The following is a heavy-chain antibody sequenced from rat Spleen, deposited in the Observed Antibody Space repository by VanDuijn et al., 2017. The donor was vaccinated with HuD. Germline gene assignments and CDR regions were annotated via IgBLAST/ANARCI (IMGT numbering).Heavy chain of an antibody. D-gene: IGHD1-12*02. J-gene: IGHJ2*01. CDR1: GFSFSDYY. V-gene: IGHV5-20*01. CDR2: LSYDATAP. CDR3: TTNTFYDGTYYPGGFDY. Sequence: EVQLVESGGGLVQPGRSLKLSCAASGFSFSDYYMAWVRQAPTKGLEWVSTLSYDATAPYYRDSVKGRFTISRDNAKTTLYHQLDSLWSEDTATYYCTTNTFYDGTYYPGGFDYWGQGVMVTVSS.